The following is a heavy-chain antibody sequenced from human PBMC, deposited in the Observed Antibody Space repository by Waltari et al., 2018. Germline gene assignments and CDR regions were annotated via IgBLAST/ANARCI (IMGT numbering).Heavy chain of an antibody. CDR1: GGSISGYY. CDR2: IHTSGST. V-gene: IGHV4-4*07. J-gene: IGHJ4*02. D-gene: IGHD2-2*03. Sequence: QVQLQESGPGLVKPSETLSLTCTVSGGSISGYYWSWIRQPAGKGLEGIGHIHTSGSTNYNPSLKGRVTMSVETSRNQFSLKLSSVTAADTAVYYCAREYQGMDYWGPGTLVIVSS. CDR3: AREYQGMDY.